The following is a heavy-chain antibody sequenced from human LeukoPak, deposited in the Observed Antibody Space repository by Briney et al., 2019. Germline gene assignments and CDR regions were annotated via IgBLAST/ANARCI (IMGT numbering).Heavy chain of an antibody. CDR1: GYTFISYD. V-gene: IGHV1-18*01. Sequence: ASVKVSCKASGYTFISYDINWVRQAAGQGLEWMGWISAYNGNTNYAQKLQGRVTMTTDTSTSTAYMELRSLRSDDTAVYYCARASLWGRLSTNYYYYMDVWGKGTTVTVSS. CDR2: ISAYNGNT. D-gene: IGHD3-16*02. J-gene: IGHJ6*03. CDR3: ARASLWGRLSTNYYYYMDV.